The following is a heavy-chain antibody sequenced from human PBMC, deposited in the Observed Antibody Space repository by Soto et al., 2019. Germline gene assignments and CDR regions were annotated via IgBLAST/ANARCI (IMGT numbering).Heavy chain of an antibody. J-gene: IGHJ3*02. V-gene: IGHV1-69*02. CDR1: GGTFSSYT. Sequence: QVQLVQSGAEVKKPGSSVKVSCKASGGTFSSYTISWVRQAPGQGLEWMGRIIPILGIANYAQKFQGRVTTTADKSTSTAYIELSSLRSEDTAVYYCASCSTSCYASAFDIWGQGTMVTVSS. CDR3: ASCSTSCYASAFDI. CDR2: IIPILGIA. D-gene: IGHD2-2*01.